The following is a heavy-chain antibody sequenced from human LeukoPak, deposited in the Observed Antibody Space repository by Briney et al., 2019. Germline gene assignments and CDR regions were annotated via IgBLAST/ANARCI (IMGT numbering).Heavy chain of an antibody. D-gene: IGHD3-3*01. CDR3: ARGITIFGVALYGMDV. V-gene: IGHV3-30-3*01. J-gene: IGHJ6*02. CDR2: ISYDGSNK. Sequence: GALRLSCAASGFTFSSYAMHWVRQAPGKGLEWVAVISYDGSNKYYAESVKGRFTISRDNSKNTLYLQMNSLRAEDTAVYYCARGITIFGVALYGMDVWGQGTTVTVSS. CDR1: GFTFSSYA.